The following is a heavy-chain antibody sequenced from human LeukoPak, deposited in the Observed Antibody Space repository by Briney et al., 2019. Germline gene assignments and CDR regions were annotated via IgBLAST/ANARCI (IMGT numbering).Heavy chain of an antibody. CDR3: AREYCSSTSCYGLRYYYYYMDV. V-gene: IGHV4-59*01. D-gene: IGHD2-2*01. CDR1: GGSISSYY. CDR2: IFYSGST. Sequence: SETLSLTCTVSGGSISSYYWSWIRQPPGKGLEWIGYIFYSGSTNYNPSLKSRVTISVDTSKNQFSLKLSSVTAADTAVYYCAREYCSSTSCYGLRYYYYYMDVWGKGTTVTVSS. J-gene: IGHJ6*03.